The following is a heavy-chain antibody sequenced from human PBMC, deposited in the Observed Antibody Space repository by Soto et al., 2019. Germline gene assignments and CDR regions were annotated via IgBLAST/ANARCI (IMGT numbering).Heavy chain of an antibody. Sequence: QVQLVQSGAEVKKPGSSVKVSCKASGVTFSRQDMRWVRQAPGQGLEWMGGIIPIFGTPQYAEKFQDRVTITADESTSTAYMELSSLTSEDTAVYYCATNEGRGVYSFDYWGQGTLVTVSS. CDR3: ATNEGRGVYSFDY. J-gene: IGHJ4*02. V-gene: IGHV1-69*01. D-gene: IGHD4-4*01. CDR1: GVTFSRQD. CDR2: IIPIFGTP.